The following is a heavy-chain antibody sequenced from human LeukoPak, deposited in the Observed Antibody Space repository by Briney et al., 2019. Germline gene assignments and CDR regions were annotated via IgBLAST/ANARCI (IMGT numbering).Heavy chain of an antibody. CDR3: ARHPGGYSAYRYYYYYMDV. CDR1: GGSISSNSYY. V-gene: IGHV4-39*01. CDR2: IFHSGST. J-gene: IGHJ6*03. Sequence: PSETLSLTCTVSGGSISSNSYYWGWIRQPPGKGLEWIANIFHSGSTYYNPSLKSRVTVSVDSSQNQFSLELSSVTAADTAIYYCARHPGGYSAYRYYYYYMDVWGKGTTATVSS. D-gene: IGHD5-12*01.